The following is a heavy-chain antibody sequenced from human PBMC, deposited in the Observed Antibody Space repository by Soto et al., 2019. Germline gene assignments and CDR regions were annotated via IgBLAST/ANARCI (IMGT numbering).Heavy chain of an antibody. V-gene: IGHV4-34*01. D-gene: IGHD6-19*01. CDR3: ASLAVAGTAVAFDI. Sequence: QVQLQQWGAGLLKPSETLSLTCAVYGGSFSGYYWSWIRQPPGKGLEWIGEINHSGSTNYNPSLKSRVTISVDTSTNQFSLKLSSVTAADTAVYYCASLAVAGTAVAFDIWGQGTMVTVSS. CDR1: GGSFSGYY. J-gene: IGHJ3*02. CDR2: INHSGST.